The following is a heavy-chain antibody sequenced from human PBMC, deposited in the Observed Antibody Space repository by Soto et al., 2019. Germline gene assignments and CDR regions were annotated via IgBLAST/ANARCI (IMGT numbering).Heavy chain of an antibody. Sequence: EVQLVESGGGLVKPGESLRLSCTASGFNFGAFSLSWVRQAPGKGLEWVSSIDPTSTEIHYADSVEGRFSVYRDSTKNSLYLQMISLRFEYTGVYYCARDYLPGDPREAFDSWGQGTLVTVSS. CDR3: ARDYLPGDPREAFDS. V-gene: IGHV3-21*01. CDR1: GFNFGAFS. J-gene: IGHJ4*02. CDR2: IDPTSTEI.